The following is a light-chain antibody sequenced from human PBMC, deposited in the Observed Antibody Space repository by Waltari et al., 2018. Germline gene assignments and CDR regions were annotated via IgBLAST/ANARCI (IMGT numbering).Light chain of an antibody. CDR1: QRVNTN. CDR2: AAS. J-gene: IGKJ4*01. CDR3: QQYHKWPPGG. V-gene: IGKV3-15*01. Sequence: PQPPATLSVSPGKTVTLPCRARQRVNTNLAWYQQQPGQAPRLLIFAASTRAPGIPSRFGGSVSGTEFTLTITSLQFEDVGVYFCQQYHKWPPGGFGGGTKVEIE.